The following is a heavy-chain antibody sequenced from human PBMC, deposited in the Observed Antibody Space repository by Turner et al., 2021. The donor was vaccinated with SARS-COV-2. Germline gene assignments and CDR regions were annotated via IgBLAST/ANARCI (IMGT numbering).Heavy chain of an antibody. CDR1: GGSLSNYF. CDR2: IYTSGLT. V-gene: IGHV4-4*07. J-gene: IGHJ5*02. D-gene: IGHD3-3*01. Sequence: QVQLQESGPGLVKPSETLSLTCTVSGGSLSNYFWSWIRQAAGKGLEWIGRIYTSGLTDYNPSLKSRVTMSVDTSKNKLSLRLTSVTAADTAVYYCTRVPSGGWFDPWGQGTLVSVSS. CDR3: TRVPSGGWFDP.